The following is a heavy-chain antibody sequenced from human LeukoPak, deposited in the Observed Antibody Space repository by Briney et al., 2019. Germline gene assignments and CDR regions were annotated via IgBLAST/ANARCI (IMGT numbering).Heavy chain of an antibody. J-gene: IGHJ4*02. D-gene: IGHD4-17*01. CDR1: GFTFSSYA. V-gene: IGHV3-23*01. CDR3: AKSGGYGDLVGYFDY. CDR2: ISGSGGST. Sequence: GGSLRLSCAASGFTFSSYAMSWVRQAPGKGLEWVSAISGSGGSTYYADSVKGRFTISRDNSKNTLYLQMNSLRAEDTAVYYCAKSGGYGDLVGYFDYWGQGTLVTVSS.